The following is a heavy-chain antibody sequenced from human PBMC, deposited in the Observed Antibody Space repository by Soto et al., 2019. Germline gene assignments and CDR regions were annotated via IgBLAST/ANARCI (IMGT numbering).Heavy chain of an antibody. J-gene: IGHJ3*02. Sequence: SETLSLTCTVSGGSISSSCYYWGWIRQPPGKGLEWIGSIYYSGSTYYNPSLKSRVTVSVDTSKNQFSLKLSSVTAADTAVYYCARHVKYAFDIWGQGTMVTVSS. D-gene: IGHD3-16*02. V-gene: IGHV4-39*01. CDR1: GGSISSSCYY. CDR2: IYYSGST. CDR3: ARHVKYAFDI.